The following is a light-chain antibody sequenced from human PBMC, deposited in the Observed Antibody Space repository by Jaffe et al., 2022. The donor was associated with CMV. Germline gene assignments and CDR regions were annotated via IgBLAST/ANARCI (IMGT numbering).Light chain of an antibody. J-gene: IGLJ1*01. CDR3: CSYAGSSTFV. Sequence: QSALTQPASVSGSPGQSITISCSGTSSDIGTYNLVSWYQHHPGKVPKVMIYEVTKRPSGVSNRFSGSKSGNTASLTISGLQAEDEADYYCCSYAGSSTFVFGTGTKVTVL. CDR2: EVT. V-gene: IGLV2-23*02. CDR1: SSDIGTYNL.